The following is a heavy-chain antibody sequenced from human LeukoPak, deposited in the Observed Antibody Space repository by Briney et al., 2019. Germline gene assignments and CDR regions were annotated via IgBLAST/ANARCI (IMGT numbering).Heavy chain of an antibody. CDR2: IYYSGNT. CDR1: GGSISTSNSY. J-gene: IGHJ4*02. D-gene: IGHD3-3*01. Sequence: KASETLSLPCAVSGGSISTSNSYWGWIRRPPGKGLEWVGSIYYSGNTYYNPSLKSRVTISVDTSKNQFSLILTSVTAADTAVYYCARQTGAGLFILPGGQGTLVTVSS. V-gene: IGHV4-39*01. CDR3: ARQTGAGLFILP.